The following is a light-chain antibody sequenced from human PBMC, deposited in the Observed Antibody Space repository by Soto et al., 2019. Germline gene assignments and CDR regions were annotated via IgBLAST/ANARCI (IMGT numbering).Light chain of an antibody. Sequence: EIVLTQSPGTLSLSPGERATLSCRASQSVSSSYLAWYQQKPGQAPRLLIYGASSRATGIPDRFSGSGSGTDFTLTISSLEPEDFAVYYCQQRSNWPRKITFGQGTRLEIK. V-gene: IGKV3D-20*02. J-gene: IGKJ5*01. CDR1: QSVSSSY. CDR2: GAS. CDR3: QQRSNWPRKIT.